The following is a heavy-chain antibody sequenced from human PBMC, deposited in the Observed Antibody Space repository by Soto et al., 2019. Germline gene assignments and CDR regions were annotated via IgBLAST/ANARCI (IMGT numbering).Heavy chain of an antibody. CDR2: IYYSGST. CDR3: ARDGIAVASIYGMDV. CDR1: GGSISSSNR. Sequence: SETLSLTCAVSGGSISSSNRWSWVRQPPGKGLEWIGSIYYSGSTYYNPSLKSRVTISVDTSKNQFSLKLSSVTAADTAVYYCARDGIAVASIYGMDVWGQGTTVT. D-gene: IGHD6-19*01. J-gene: IGHJ6*02. V-gene: IGHV4-4*02.